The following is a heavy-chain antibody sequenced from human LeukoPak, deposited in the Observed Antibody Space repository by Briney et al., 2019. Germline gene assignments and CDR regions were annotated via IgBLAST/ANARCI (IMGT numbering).Heavy chain of an antibody. CDR1: GFTFSSYW. CDR2: IKQDGSEK. D-gene: IGHD6-19*01. V-gene: IGHV3-7*01. CDR3: ARRKGYSSGWATYYYYMDV. Sequence: PGGSLRLSCAASGFTFSSYWMSWVRQAPGKGLEWVANIKQDGSEKYYVDSVKGRFTISRDNAKNSLYLQMNSLRAEDTAVYYCARRKGYSSGWATYYYYMDVWGKGTTATVSS. J-gene: IGHJ6*03.